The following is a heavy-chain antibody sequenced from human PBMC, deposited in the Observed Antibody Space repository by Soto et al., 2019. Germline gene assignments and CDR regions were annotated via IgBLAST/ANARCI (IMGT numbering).Heavy chain of an antibody. CDR3: ARDVGTMVRGGVLDI. V-gene: IGHV1-18*01. D-gene: IGHD3-10*01. Sequence: QVQLVQSGAEVKKPGASVKVSCKASGYTFTSYGISWVRQAPGQGLEWMGWISADNGNTNYAQKLQGRVNMTTDTSTSTAYMELRSLRSDDTAVYYCARDVGTMVRGGVLDIWGQGTMVTVSS. CDR2: ISADNGNT. CDR1: GYTFTSYG. J-gene: IGHJ3*02.